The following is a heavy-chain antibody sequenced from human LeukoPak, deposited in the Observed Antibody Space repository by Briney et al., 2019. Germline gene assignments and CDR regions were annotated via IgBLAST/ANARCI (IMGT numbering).Heavy chain of an antibody. CDR1: GFTFSSYW. CDR2: IASDGSST. V-gene: IGHV3-74*01. D-gene: IGHD4-23*01. CDR3: ARDDYGGNSAT. J-gene: IGHJ5*02. Sequence: GGSLRLSCAASGFTFSSYWMNWVRQAPGKGLVWVSRIASDGSSTTYADSVKGRFSISRDNSKNTLYLQMNSLRAEDTAVYYCARDDYGGNSATWGQGTLVTVSS.